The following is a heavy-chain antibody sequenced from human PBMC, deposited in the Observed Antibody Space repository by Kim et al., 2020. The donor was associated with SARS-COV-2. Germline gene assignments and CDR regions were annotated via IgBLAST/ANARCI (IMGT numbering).Heavy chain of an antibody. CDR1: GGSFSGYY. V-gene: IGHV4-34*01. J-gene: IGHJ6*03. CDR2: INHSGST. CDR3: ARAIYYYYMDV. Sequence: SETLSLTCAVYGGSFSGYYWSWIRQPPGKGLEWIGEINHSGSTNYNPSLKSRVTISVDTSKNQFSLKLSSVTAADTAVYYCARAIYYYYMDVWGKGTTVT.